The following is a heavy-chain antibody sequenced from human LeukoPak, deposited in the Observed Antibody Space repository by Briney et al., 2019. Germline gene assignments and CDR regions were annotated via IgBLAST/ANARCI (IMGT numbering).Heavy chain of an antibody. Sequence: GGSLRLSCAASGFTFSNYAITWVRQTPGKGLESLAYISGSGHDIYYTDSVKGRFTISRDNAKDSLYLQMNGLRPEDTALYYCSTDPRLLIYWGHGTLVTVSS. CDR3: STDPRLLIY. D-gene: IGHD2-8*01. CDR2: ISGSGHDI. V-gene: IGHV3-11*01. J-gene: IGHJ4*01. CDR1: GFTFSNYA.